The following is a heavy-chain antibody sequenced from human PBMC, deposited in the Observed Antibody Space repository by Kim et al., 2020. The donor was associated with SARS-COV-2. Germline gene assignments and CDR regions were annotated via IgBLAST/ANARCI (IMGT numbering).Heavy chain of an antibody. CDR2: INHSGST. CDR1: GGSFSGYY. V-gene: IGHV4-34*01. Sequence: SETLSLTCAVYGGSFSGYYWSWIRQPPGKGLEWIGEINHSGSTNYNPSLKSRVTISVDTSKNQFSLKLSSVTAADTAVYYCARGGRSGSYYARGMRNFDYWGQGTLVTVSS. CDR3: ARGGRSGSYYARGMRNFDY. J-gene: IGHJ4*02. D-gene: IGHD3-10*01.